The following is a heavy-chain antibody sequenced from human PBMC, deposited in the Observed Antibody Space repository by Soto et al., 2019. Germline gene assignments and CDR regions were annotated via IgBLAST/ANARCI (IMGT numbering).Heavy chain of an antibody. CDR2: IDPGDTYA. CDR1: GYTFTTFW. V-gene: IGHV5-10-1*01. J-gene: IGHJ5*02. D-gene: IGHD2-2*01. CDR3: ARIYCTTTTCDSWFDP. Sequence: GESLKISCTGFGYTFTTFWISWVRQMPGKGLEWMGRIDPGDTYATYSPAFQGHVTISADKATSTAYLQWSSLKASDTAMYYCARIYCTTTTCDSWFDPWGQGTLVTVS.